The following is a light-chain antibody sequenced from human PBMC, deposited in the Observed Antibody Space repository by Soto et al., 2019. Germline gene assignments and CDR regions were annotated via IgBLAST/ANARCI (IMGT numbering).Light chain of an antibody. CDR2: AAS. Sequence: AIRMTQSPSSFSASTGDRVTITCRASQGISSYLAWYQQKPGKAPKLLIYAASTLQSGVPSRFSGSGSGTDFTLTISSLQPEDFATYYCQNFDSAPQTFGQGTKVDIK. CDR1: QGISSY. J-gene: IGKJ1*01. V-gene: IGKV1-8*01. CDR3: QNFDSAPQT.